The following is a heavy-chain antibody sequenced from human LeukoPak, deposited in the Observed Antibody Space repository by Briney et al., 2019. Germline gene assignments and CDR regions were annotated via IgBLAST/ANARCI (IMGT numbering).Heavy chain of an antibody. Sequence: GGSLRLSCAASGFTFSNYGMSRVRQAPGKGLEWVSSISLSSTYIYYTDSVKGRFTISRDNARNSLYLQMNSLTVEDTAVYYCAKFYCTSSTCNAKDSWGQGTLVTVSS. V-gene: IGHV3-21*01. CDR1: GFTFSNYG. CDR2: ISLSSTYI. J-gene: IGHJ4*02. CDR3: AKFYCTSSTCNAKDS. D-gene: IGHD2-2*01.